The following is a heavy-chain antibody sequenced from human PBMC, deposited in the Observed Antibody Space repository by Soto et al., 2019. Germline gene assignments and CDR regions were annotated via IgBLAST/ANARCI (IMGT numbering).Heavy chain of an antibody. CDR3: ARADNGYYYTFDY. D-gene: IGHD3-22*01. CDR1: GYTFSGYY. J-gene: IGHJ4*02. Sequence: GASVKVFCKASGYTFSGYYMHWVRQAPGQGLEWMGWINPNSGDTKYAQKFQGRVTMTRDTSISTAYMELSRLRSDDTAVYYCARADNGYYYTFDYWGQGALVTVSS. CDR2: INPNSGDT. V-gene: IGHV1-2*02.